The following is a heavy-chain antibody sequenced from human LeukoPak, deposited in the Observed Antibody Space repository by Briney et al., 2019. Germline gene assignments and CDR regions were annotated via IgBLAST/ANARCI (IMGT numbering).Heavy chain of an antibody. CDR3: ARGFARAYNFGVFDY. V-gene: IGHV4-34*01. Sequence: SETLSLTCAVYGGSFSGYYWSWIRQPPGKGLEWIGEINHSGSTNYNPSLKSRVTISVDTSKDQFSLKLSSVTAADTAVYYCARGFARAYNFGVFDYWGQGTLVTVSS. CDR2: INHSGST. CDR1: GGSFSGYY. D-gene: IGHD5-24*01. J-gene: IGHJ4*02.